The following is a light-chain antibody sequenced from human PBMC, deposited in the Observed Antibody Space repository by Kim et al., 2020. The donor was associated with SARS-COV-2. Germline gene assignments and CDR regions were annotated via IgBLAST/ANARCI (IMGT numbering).Light chain of an antibody. V-gene: IGKV3-20*01. CDR3: HHYASSPPYT. J-gene: IGKJ2*01. CDR2: GAS. Sequence: EIVLTQSPGTLSLSPGERATLSCRASQSVSGSYLAWYQQKPGQAPRLLIYGASSRATGIPDRFSGSGSGTDFTLTISRLEPEDSAVYYCHHYASSPPYTFGQGTKLEIK. CDR1: QSVSGSY.